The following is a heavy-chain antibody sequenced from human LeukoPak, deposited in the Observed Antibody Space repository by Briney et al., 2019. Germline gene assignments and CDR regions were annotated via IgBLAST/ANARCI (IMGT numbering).Heavy chain of an antibody. CDR1: GFTFSSYS. CDR2: ISSSSSTI. V-gene: IGHV3-48*01. CDR3: ARDPNFWSGYYTPPDAFDI. J-gene: IGHJ3*02. D-gene: IGHD3-3*01. Sequence: GGSLRLSCAASGFTFSSYSMNWVRQAPGKGLEWVSYISSSSSTIYYADSVKGRFTISRDNAKNSLYLQMNSLRAEDTAVYYCARDPNFWSGYYTPPDAFDIWGQGTMVTVSS.